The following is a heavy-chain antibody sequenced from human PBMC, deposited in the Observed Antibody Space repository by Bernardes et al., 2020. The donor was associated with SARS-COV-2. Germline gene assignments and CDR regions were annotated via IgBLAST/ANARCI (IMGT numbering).Heavy chain of an antibody. CDR1: GGSCSGYY. Sequence: GGSCSGYYWSWIRQSPGKGLEWLGAINHRGSTNYNPSLKSRVTISLDTSKNQFSLKLSSVTAADTAVYYCARYFYESRGYPPRYFDYWGQGTQVTVSS. CDR2: INHRGST. D-gene: IGHD3-22*01. V-gene: IGHV4-34*01. CDR3: ARYFYESRGYPPRYFDY. J-gene: IGHJ4*02.